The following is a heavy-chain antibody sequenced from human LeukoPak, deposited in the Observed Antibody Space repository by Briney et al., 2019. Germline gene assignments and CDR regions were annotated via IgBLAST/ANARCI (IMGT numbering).Heavy chain of an antibody. Sequence: GGSLRLSCAASGFSFGDFYMNWIRQAPGKALEWVAFISGPGTTIHYADSVRGRSTISRDNAKSSLSLQINSLRVEDTAIYYCARTADGEFDVWGQGTLVTVSS. D-gene: IGHD4-17*01. CDR2: ISGPGTTI. CDR3: ARTADGEFDV. J-gene: IGHJ4*02. CDR1: GFSFGDFY. V-gene: IGHV3-11*01.